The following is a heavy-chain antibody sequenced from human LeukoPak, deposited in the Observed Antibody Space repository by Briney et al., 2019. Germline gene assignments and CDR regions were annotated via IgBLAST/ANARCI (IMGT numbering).Heavy chain of an antibody. D-gene: IGHD2-2*01. J-gene: IGHJ4*02. V-gene: IGHV4-4*07. CDR3: ARGEAVPAAMGDLFDY. CDR2: VCNSGNT. Sequence: SETLSLTCTVSGVSISSFCWSWIRQPATKGLEWIGRVCNSGNTYYNPSLRSRVIMSIDTSKNQLSLDLSSVTAADTAVYHCARGEAVPAAMGDLFDYWGQGTLVTVSS. CDR1: GVSISSFC.